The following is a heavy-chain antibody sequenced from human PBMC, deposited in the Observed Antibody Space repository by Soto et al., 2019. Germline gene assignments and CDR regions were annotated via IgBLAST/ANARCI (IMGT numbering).Heavy chain of an antibody. D-gene: IGHD3-10*01. CDR3: ARGDYYGRSDY. Sequence: PSKTLSLPCTVSGGSIGSISSFYCSWIRRPPGKGLERIGYIYYSGSTSYNPSLKSRVTISLDTSKNQFSLKLRSVIAADTAVYYCARGDYYGRSDYWGQGTLVTVSS. CDR1: GGSIGSISSFY. CDR2: IYYSGST. J-gene: IGHJ4*02. V-gene: IGHV4-59*01.